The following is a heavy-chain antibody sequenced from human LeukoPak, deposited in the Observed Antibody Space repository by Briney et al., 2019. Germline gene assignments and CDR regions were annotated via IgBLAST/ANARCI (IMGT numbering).Heavy chain of an antibody. J-gene: IGHJ5*02. V-gene: IGHV3-73*01. CDR1: GFTFSGSA. D-gene: IGHD3-3*01. CDR3: TRPGGSGYPNWFDP. Sequence: GGSLRLSCAASGFTFSGSAMHWVRQASVKGLEWGGRIRSKANSYATADSSSVKGRFTISRDDSKNKAYLQMNSLKPEDTAVYYCTRPGGSGYPNWFDPWGQGTLVTVSS. CDR2: IRSKANSYAT.